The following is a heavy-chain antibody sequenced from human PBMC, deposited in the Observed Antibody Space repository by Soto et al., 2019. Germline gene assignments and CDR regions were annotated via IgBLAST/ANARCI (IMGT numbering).Heavy chain of an antibody. CDR1: KFTFSTYW. CDR2: IKQDGGEK. D-gene: IGHD6-19*01. J-gene: IGHJ4*02. V-gene: IGHV3-7*05. Sequence: EVQLVESGGGLVKPGGSLRLSCAISKFTFSTYWMTWVRQAPGKGLEWVANIKQDGGEKNYLESVRGRFIISRDNAKKSLYLEMNSLRAEDTAVYYCAGGSGWESDSWGQGTLVTVSA. CDR3: AGGSGWESDS.